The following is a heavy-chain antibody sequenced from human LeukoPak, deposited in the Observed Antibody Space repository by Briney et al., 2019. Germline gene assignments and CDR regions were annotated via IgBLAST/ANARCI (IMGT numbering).Heavy chain of an antibody. D-gene: IGHD3-3*01. J-gene: IGHJ4*02. CDR3: ARLYYDFWSGYYVIVDY. CDR1: GGSISSYY. Sequence: SETLSLTCTVSGGSISSYYWSWIRQPPGKGLEWIGYIYYSGSTNYNPSLQSRVTISVDTSKNQFSLKLSSVTAADTAVYYCARLYYDFWSGYYVIVDYWGQGTLVTVSS. CDR2: IYYSGST. V-gene: IGHV4-59*08.